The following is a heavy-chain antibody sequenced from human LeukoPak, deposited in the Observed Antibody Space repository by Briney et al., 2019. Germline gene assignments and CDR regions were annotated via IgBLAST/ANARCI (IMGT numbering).Heavy chain of an antibody. V-gene: IGHV4-59*01. CDR3: ARNFVGSLDY. CDR2: IYYSGGT. CDR1: GGPISSYY. D-gene: IGHD3-10*01. Sequence: SETLSLTCTVSGGPISSYYWSWIRQPPGKGLEWIGYIYYSGGTNYNPSLKSRVTISVDTSKNQFSLKLGSVTAADTAVYYCARNFVGSLDYWGQGTLVTVSS. J-gene: IGHJ4*02.